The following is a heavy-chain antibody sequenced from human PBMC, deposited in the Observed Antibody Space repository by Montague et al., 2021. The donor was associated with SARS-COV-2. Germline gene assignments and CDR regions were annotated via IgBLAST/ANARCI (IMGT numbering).Heavy chain of an antibody. J-gene: IGHJ4*02. V-gene: IGHV3-11*03. CDR3: ARIFLVEPHGIALYYFDY. Sequence: SLRLSCAAPGFTFGDYYMTWVRQAPGKGLEWISDISSGSHYTNYADSVRGRFTISRDDAKKSLYLDMDSLRAEDTVVYYCARIFLVEPHGIALYYFDYWGQGALVTVSS. CDR1: GFTFGDYY. CDR2: ISSGSHYT. D-gene: IGHD6-13*01.